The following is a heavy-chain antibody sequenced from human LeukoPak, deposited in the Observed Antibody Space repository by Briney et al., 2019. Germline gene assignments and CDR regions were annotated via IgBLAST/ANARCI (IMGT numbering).Heavy chain of an antibody. Sequence: SETLSLTCTVSGGSISSYYWSWIRQPPGKGLEWIGYIYYSGSTNYNPSLKSRVTISVDTSKNQFSLKLSSVTAADTAVYYCARVSRSGSWFKWGQGTLVTVSS. D-gene: IGHD6-13*01. J-gene: IGHJ4*02. CDR3: ARVSRSGSWFK. V-gene: IGHV4-59*12. CDR1: GGSISSYY. CDR2: IYYSGST.